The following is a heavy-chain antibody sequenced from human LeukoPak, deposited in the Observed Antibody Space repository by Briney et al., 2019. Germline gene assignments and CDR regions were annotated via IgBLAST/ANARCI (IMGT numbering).Heavy chain of an antibody. CDR2: IYHSGNT. CDR1: GYSISSGYY. Sequence: SETLSLTCSVSGYSISSGYYWGWIRQPPGRGLEWIGSIYHSGNTYHNPSLKSRVTMSVDTSKNQFSLKVISVTAADTAVYYCARLSGTYLEIDYWGQGTLVSVSS. CDR3: ARLSGTYLEIDY. V-gene: IGHV4-38-2*02. J-gene: IGHJ4*02. D-gene: IGHD1-20*01.